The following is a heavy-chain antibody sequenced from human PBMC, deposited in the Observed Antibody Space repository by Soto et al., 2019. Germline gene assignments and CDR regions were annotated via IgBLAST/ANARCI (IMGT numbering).Heavy chain of an antibody. CDR2: IYTSGST. CDR1: GGSISSYY. Sequence: SETLSLTCTVSGGSISSYYWSWIRQPAGKGLEWIGRIYTSGSTNYNPSLKSRVTMSVDTSKNQFSLKLSSVTAADTAVYYCARSQTPYSWNDEWEDWFDPWGQGTLVTVSS. V-gene: IGHV4-4*07. J-gene: IGHJ5*02. CDR3: ARSQTPYSWNDEWEDWFDP. D-gene: IGHD1-1*01.